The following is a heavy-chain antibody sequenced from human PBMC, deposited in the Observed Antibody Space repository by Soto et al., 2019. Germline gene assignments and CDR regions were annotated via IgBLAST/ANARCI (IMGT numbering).Heavy chain of an antibody. D-gene: IGHD6-13*01. CDR3: AKDKGIAAAGTGYYYGMDV. CDR1: GFNFNDYG. CDR2: ISWNSVSI. Sequence: EVQLVESGGDLVQPGRSLRLSCAASGFNFNDYGMHWVRQAPGKGLEWVSSISWNSVSIGYADSVKGRFTISRDNAKNSLYLQMNSLRAEDTALYYCAKDKGIAAAGTGYYYGMDVWGQGTTVTVSS. J-gene: IGHJ6*02. V-gene: IGHV3-9*01.